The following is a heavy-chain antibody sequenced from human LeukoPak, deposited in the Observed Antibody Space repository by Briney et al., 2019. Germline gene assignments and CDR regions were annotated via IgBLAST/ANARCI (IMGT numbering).Heavy chain of an antibody. D-gene: IGHD5-18*01. V-gene: IGHV3-30*02. J-gene: IGHJ4*02. CDR3: ARYAVDY. CDR1: GFTFSSYG. Sequence: GGSLRLSCAASGFTFSSYGMHWVRQAPGKGLEWVAFIRYDGSNKYYADSVKGRFTISRDNSKNMLYLQMNSLRAEDTAVNYCARYAVDYWGQGTLVTVSS. CDR2: IRYDGSNK.